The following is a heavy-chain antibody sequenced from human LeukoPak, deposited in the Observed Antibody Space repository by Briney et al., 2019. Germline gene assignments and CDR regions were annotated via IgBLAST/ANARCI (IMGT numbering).Heavy chain of an antibody. CDR3: ARGRDFGVVIGDAFDI. CDR2: ISAYNGNT. V-gene: IGHV1-18*01. J-gene: IGHJ3*02. D-gene: IGHD3-3*01. Sequence: ASVKVSCKASGYTFTSYGISWVRQAPGQGLEWMGWISAYNGNTNYAQKLQGRVTMTTDTSTSTAYMELRSLRSDDTAVYYCARGRDFGVVIGDAFDIWGQGTMVTVSS. CDR1: GYTFTSYG.